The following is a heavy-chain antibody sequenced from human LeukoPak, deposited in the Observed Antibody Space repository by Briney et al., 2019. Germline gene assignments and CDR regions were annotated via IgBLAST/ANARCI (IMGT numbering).Heavy chain of an antibody. J-gene: IGHJ6*02. CDR2: FSDDEGRT. CDR1: GFTFSSYW. V-gene: IGHV3-74*01. CDR3: ARDYFYGLDV. Sequence: GGSLRLSCAVSGFTFSSYWIHWVRQAPGKGLVWVSRFSDDEGRTVYADSVKGRFTISKDNAKNTLYLQMNSLRAEDTAIYYCARDYFYGLDVWGQGTTVTVSS.